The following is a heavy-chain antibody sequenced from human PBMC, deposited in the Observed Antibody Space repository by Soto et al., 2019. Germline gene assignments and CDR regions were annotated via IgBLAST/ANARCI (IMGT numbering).Heavy chain of an antibody. V-gene: IGHV3-73*01. CDR3: TRLLVDV. Sequence: PGGSLRLSCAASGFSFSVSAMHWVRQASGKGLEWVGRIRSKPNNYATEYAASVKGRFTISRDDSKNTAYLQMNNLKTEDTAVYYCTRLLVDVWGQGLTVNVS. CDR1: GFSFSVSA. CDR2: IRSKPNNYAT. J-gene: IGHJ6*02.